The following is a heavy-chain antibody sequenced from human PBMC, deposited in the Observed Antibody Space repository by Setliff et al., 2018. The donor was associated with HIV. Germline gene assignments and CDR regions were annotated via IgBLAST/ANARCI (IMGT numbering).Heavy chain of an antibody. J-gene: IGHJ3*02. CDR2: IFYSGFT. CDR1: GDSVNDRSYF. D-gene: IGHD3-22*01. CDR3: ARRWDYDRSSSYFRAFDI. V-gene: IGHV4-39*01. Sequence: SETLSLTCTVSGDSVNDRSYFWGWIRQPPGKGLEWIGTIFYSGFTYYNPSLKSRVSIAVDTSKNQISLRLSSVTVADTAVYYCARRWDYDRSSSYFRAFDIWGQGTMVTVSS.